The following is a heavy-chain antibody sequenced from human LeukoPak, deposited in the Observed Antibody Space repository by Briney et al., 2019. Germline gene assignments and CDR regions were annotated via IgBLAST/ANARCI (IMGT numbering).Heavy chain of an antibody. CDR1: GGSFSGYY. D-gene: IGHD1-14*01. CDR3: ARQGNTTSLFDC. V-gene: IGHV4-34*01. CDR2: IYHSGST. J-gene: IGHJ4*02. Sequence: SETLSLTCAVYGGSFSGYYWSWIRQPPGKGLGWIGEIYHSGSTKYNPSLKSRVTMSVDTSKNQFSLKLSSVTAADTAVYYCARQGNTTSLFDCWGQGTLVTVSS.